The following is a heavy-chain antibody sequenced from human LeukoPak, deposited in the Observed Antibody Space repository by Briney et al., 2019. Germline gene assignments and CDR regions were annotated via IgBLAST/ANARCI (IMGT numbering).Heavy chain of an antibody. Sequence: GGSLRLSCAASGFTFRSYGMHWVRQAPGKGLEWVAVISRDGSNKYYADSVKGRFTISRENSKNTLYLQMSSLRGEDTAVYYCAKAMYADYDSSDLWGQGTLVTVSS. CDR2: ISRDGSNK. CDR3: AKAMYADYDSSDL. J-gene: IGHJ4*02. CDR1: GFTFRSYG. V-gene: IGHV3-30*18. D-gene: IGHD3-22*01.